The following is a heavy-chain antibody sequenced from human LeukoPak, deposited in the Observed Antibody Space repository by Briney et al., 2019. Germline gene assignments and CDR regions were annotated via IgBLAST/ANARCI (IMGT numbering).Heavy chain of an antibody. Sequence: GGSLRLSCAASGFTFSSYAMSWVRQAQGKGLEWVSAISGSGGSTYYADSVKGRFTISRGNSKNTLYLQMNSLRAEDTAVYYCATWIQLWLYDYWGQGTLVTVSS. CDR3: ATWIQLWLYDY. J-gene: IGHJ4*02. CDR1: GFTFSSYA. CDR2: ISGSGGST. V-gene: IGHV3-23*01. D-gene: IGHD5-18*01.